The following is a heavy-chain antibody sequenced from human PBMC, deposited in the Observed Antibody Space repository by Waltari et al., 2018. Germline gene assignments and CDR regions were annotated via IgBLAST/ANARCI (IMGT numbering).Heavy chain of an antibody. V-gene: IGHV3-33*01. CDR2: IWYDGSNK. D-gene: IGHD6-19*01. CDR3: ARDLGYSSGWQMAFDI. Sequence: QVQLVESGGGVVQPGRSLRLSCAASGFTFRSYGMHWVRQAPGKGLAWVAVIWYDGSNKYYADSVKGRFTISRDNSKNTMYLQVNSLRAEDTAVYYCARDLGYSSGWQMAFDIWGQGTMVTVSS. J-gene: IGHJ3*02. CDR1: GFTFRSYG.